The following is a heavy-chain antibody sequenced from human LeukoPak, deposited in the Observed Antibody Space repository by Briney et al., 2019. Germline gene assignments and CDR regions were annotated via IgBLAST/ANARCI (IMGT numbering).Heavy chain of an antibody. CDR2: INPNSGGT. CDR3: AVNYGSGSYYFDY. V-gene: IGHV1-2*04. CDR1: GYTFTGYY. D-gene: IGHD3-10*01. J-gene: IGHJ4*02. Sequence: ASVKVSCKASGYTFTGYYMHWVRQAPGQGLEWMGWINPNSGGTTYAQKFQGWVTMTRDTSISTAYMELSRLRSDDTAVYYCAVNYGSGSYYFDYWGQGTLVTVSS.